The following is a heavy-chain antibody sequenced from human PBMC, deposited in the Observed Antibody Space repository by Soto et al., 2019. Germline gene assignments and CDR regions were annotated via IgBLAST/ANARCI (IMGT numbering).Heavy chain of an antibody. CDR3: AKDATAVNGVWDPFDM. D-gene: IGHD2-8*01. V-gene: IGHV3-23*01. J-gene: IGHJ3*02. CDR1: AFTFSAYA. Sequence: EVQLLESGGGVVQPGGSLRLSCAASAFTFSAYAMSWVRQAPGKGLQWVSGVGGSDTDKHYADSVRGRFTVSRDNFKNTLYLQMNSLRADDTAVYYCAKDATAVNGVWDPFDMWGQGTVVSVST. CDR2: VGGSDTDK.